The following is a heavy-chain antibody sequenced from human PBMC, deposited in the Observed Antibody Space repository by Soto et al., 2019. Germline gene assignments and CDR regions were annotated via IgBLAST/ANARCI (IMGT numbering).Heavy chain of an antibody. CDR2: IYPGDSDT. CDR1: GYRFTSYL. V-gene: IGHV5-51*01. Sequence: GESLKISCQGSGYRFTSYLIGWVSQMPGKGLEWMGIIYPGDSDTRYSPSFQGQVTISADKSISTAYLQWSSLKASDTAMYYCARHTTVGASSYYGMDVWGQGTTVTVSS. CDR3: ARHTTVGASSYYGMDV. D-gene: IGHD1-26*01. J-gene: IGHJ6*02.